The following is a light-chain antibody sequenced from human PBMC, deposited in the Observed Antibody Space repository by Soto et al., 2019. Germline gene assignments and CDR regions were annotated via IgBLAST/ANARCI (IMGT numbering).Light chain of an antibody. CDR3: QQSYKMPS. Sequence: ITLTQSPSSLAASVGDRLTLNCRASRNVSIYLNWYQHKPGKGPTLLIHATSNLQIGVPSRFSGSGSGTEFTLTISSLEPEDFGTYYCQQSYKMPSFGQGTRLEIK. J-gene: IGKJ5*01. CDR1: RNVSIY. V-gene: IGKV1-39*01. CDR2: ATS.